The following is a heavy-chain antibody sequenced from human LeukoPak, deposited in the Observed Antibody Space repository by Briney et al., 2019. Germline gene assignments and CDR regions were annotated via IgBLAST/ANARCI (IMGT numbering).Heavy chain of an antibody. J-gene: IGHJ4*02. CDR1: GFTFSDYY. CDR3: AGNYFDGPFDY. V-gene: IGHV3-11*01. Sequence: GSLRLSCAASGFTFSDYYMSWIRQAPGKGLERVSYISSSGSTIYYADSVKGRFTISRDNAKNSLYLQMNSLRAEDTAVYYCAGNYFDGPFDYWGQGTLVTVSS. D-gene: IGHD3-9*01. CDR2: ISSSGSTI.